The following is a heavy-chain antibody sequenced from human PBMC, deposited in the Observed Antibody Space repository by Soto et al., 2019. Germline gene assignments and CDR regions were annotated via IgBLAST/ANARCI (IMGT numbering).Heavy chain of an antibody. J-gene: IGHJ4*02. V-gene: IGHV3-23*01. CDR3: ARDRSWAFDY. Sequence: EVQLLESGGGLVQPGGSLRLSCAASGFTFSSYAMSWVRQAPGKGLEWVSAISGSGGSTYYADSVKGRFTISRDNAKDSLYLQMNSLRAEDTAVYYCARDRSWAFDYWGQGTLVTVSS. D-gene: IGHD7-27*01. CDR1: GFTFSSYA. CDR2: ISGSGGST.